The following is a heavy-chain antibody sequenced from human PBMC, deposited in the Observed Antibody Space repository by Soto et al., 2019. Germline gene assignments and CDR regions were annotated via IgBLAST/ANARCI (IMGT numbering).Heavy chain of an antibody. Sequence: SETLSLTCAVYGGSFSGYYWSWIRQPPGKGLEWIGEINHSGSTNYNPSLKSRVTISVDTSKNQFSLKLSSVTAADTAVYYCRGGGSPGGKQQLVPYYYGMDVWGQGTTVTVSS. V-gene: IGHV4-34*01. J-gene: IGHJ6*02. CDR3: RGGGSPGGKQQLVPYYYGMDV. D-gene: IGHD6-13*01. CDR2: INHSGST. CDR1: GGSFSGYY.